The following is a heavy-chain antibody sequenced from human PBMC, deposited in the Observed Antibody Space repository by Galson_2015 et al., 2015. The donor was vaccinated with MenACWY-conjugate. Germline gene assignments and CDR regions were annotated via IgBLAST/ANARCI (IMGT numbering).Heavy chain of an antibody. J-gene: IGHJ6*03. CDR2: ISKSGSPI. CDR3: ARVGTWIHQYFYYMDV. CDR1: GFTFTRYE. D-gene: IGHD5-18*01. Sequence: SLRLSCAASGFTFTRYEFNWVRQAPGKGLEWLSYISKSGSPIYYADSVKGRFTISRDNIKKSLFLEMNSLRAGDTGVYYCARVGTWIHQYFYYMDVWGKGTTVTVSS. V-gene: IGHV3-48*03.